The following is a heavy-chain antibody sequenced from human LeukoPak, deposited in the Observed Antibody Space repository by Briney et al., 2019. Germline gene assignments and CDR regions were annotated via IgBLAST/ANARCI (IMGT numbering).Heavy chain of an antibody. CDR2: IYYSGST. V-gene: IGHV4-59*01. CDR3: ARDRVMYDFWSGYQMVMDV. D-gene: IGHD3-3*01. CDR1: GGSISSYY. J-gene: IGHJ6*03. Sequence: SETLSLTCTVSGGSISSYYWSWIRQPPGKGLEWIGYIYYSGSTNYNPSLKSRVTISVDTSKNQFSLKLSSVTAADTAVYYCARDRVMYDFWSGYQMVMDVWGKGTTVTVSS.